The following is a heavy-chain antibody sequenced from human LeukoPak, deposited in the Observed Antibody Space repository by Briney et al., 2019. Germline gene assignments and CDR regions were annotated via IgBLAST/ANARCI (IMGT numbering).Heavy chain of an antibody. Sequence: GSSVTVSCKASGGTFSSYAISWVRQAPGQGLEWMGRIIPILGIANYAQKFQGRVTITADKSTSTAYMELSSLRSEDTAVYYCARAGQAGYDFWSGYPIYGMDVWGQGTTVTVSS. J-gene: IGHJ6*02. CDR3: ARAGQAGYDFWSGYPIYGMDV. V-gene: IGHV1-69*04. D-gene: IGHD3-3*01. CDR1: GGTFSSYA. CDR2: IIPILGIA.